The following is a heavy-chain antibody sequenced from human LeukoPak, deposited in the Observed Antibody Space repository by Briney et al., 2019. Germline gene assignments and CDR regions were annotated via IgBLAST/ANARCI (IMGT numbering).Heavy chain of an antibody. CDR3: ARGIDTAMANNDY. Sequence: ASVKVSCKASGYTFTGYYMHGVRQAPGQGLEWMGRINPNSGGTNYAQKFQGRVTMTRDTSISTAYMELSRLRSDDTAVYYCARGIDTAMANNDYWGQGTLVTVSS. J-gene: IGHJ4*02. CDR1: GYTFTGYY. D-gene: IGHD5-18*01. V-gene: IGHV1-2*06. CDR2: INPNSGGT.